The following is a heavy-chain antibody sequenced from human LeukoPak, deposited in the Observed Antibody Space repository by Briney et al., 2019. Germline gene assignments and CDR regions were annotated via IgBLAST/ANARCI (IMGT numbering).Heavy chain of an antibody. V-gene: IGHV4-30-2*01. J-gene: IGHJ4*02. CDR2: IYHSGST. D-gene: IGHD3-10*01. CDR1: GGSISSGGYS. Sequence: SETLSLTCAVSGGSISSGGYSWSWIRQPPGKGLEWIGYIYHSGSTYYNPSLKSRVTISVDRSKNQFSLKLSSVTAADTAVYYCARGGYGSGSYYPYFDYWGQGTLVNVSS. CDR3: ARGGYGSGSYYPYFDY.